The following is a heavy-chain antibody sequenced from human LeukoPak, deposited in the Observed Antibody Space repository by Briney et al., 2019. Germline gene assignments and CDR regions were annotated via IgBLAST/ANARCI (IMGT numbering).Heavy chain of an antibody. CDR2: IYHSGST. V-gene: IGHV4-38-2*01. CDR3: ARQVRPDAFDI. CDR1: GYSISSGYY. Sequence: PWETLSLTCAVSGYSISSGYYWGWIRQPPVKGLAWIGSIYHSGSTYYNPSLKSRVTISVDTSKNHFSMKLSSVTAADTAVYYCARQVRPDAFDIWGQGTMVTVSS. D-gene: IGHD1-1*01. J-gene: IGHJ3*02.